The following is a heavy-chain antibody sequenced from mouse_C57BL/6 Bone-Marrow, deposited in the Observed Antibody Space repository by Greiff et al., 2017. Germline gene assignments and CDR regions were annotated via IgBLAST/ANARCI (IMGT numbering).Heavy chain of an antibody. CDR1: GYAFTNYL. CDR3: ARWLLRYWDVEV. D-gene: IGHD2-3*01. V-gene: IGHV1-54*01. J-gene: IGHJ1*03. CDR2: INPGSGGT. Sequence: VQLKESGAELVRPGTSVKVSCKASGYAFTNYLIEWVKQRPGQGLEWIGVINPGSGGTNYNEKFKGKATLTANKSSSTAYMQRSSLTSEDSAVYFWARWLLRYWDVEVWGKGITGTVSS.